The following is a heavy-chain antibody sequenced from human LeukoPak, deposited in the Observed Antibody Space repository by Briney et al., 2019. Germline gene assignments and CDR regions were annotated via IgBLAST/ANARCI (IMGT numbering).Heavy chain of an antibody. CDR2: ISSSSSYI. CDR3: ARVTYCSSTSCYRGNFDY. V-gene: IGHV3-21*01. CDR1: GFTFSSYS. J-gene: IGHJ4*02. Sequence: PGGSLRLSCAASGFTFSSYSMNWVRQAPGKGLEWVSSISSSSSYIYFADSVKGRFTISRDNAKNSLYLQMNSLRAEDTAVYYCARVTYCSSTSCYRGNFDYWGQGTLVTVSS. D-gene: IGHD2-2*02.